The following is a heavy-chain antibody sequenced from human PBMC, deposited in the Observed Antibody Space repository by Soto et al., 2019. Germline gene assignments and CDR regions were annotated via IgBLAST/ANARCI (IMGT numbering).Heavy chain of an antibody. CDR2: ISYDGSNK. Sequence: PGGSLRLSCAASGFTFSSYGMHWVRQAPGKGLEWVAVISYDGSNKYYADSVKGRFTISRDNSKNTLYLQMNSLRAEDTAVYYCAKTYGADYGGNSGRDYWGQGTLVTVSS. CDR3: AKTYGADYGGNSGRDY. V-gene: IGHV3-30*18. D-gene: IGHD4-17*01. J-gene: IGHJ4*02. CDR1: GFTFSSYG.